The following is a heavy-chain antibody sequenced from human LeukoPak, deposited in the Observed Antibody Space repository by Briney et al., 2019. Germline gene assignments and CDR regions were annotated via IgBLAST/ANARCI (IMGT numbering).Heavy chain of an antibody. D-gene: IGHD5-18*01. CDR2: ISQDGSEK. CDR3: ARDTRRDTYYHGMDV. J-gene: IGHJ6*02. V-gene: IGHV3-7*04. Sequence: GGSLRLSCAASGFTFSTYWMNWVRQTPGKGLEWVANISQDGSEKFYVDSVRGRFTISRDNAKNSLYLQMNSLRAEDTAVYYCARDTRRDTYYHGMDVWGQGTTVTVS. CDR1: GFTFSTYW.